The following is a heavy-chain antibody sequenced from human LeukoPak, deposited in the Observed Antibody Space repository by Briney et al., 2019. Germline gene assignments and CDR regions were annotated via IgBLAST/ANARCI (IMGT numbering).Heavy chain of an antibody. J-gene: IGHJ3*02. CDR1: GGSISSGDYY. CDR2: IYYSGST. CDR3: AREPYSKGAFDI. D-gene: IGHD4-11*01. Sequence: SETLSLTCTVSGGSISSGDYYWSWTRQPPGKGLEWIGYIYYSGSTNYNPSLKSRVTISVDTSKNQFSLKLSSVTAADTAVYYCAREPYSKGAFDIWGQGTMVTVSS. V-gene: IGHV4-61*08.